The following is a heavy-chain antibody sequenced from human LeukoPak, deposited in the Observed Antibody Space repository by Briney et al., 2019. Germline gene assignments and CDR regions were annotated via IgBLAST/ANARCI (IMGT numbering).Heavy chain of an antibody. CDR1: GYSISSGYY. J-gene: IGHJ4*02. CDR3: ARHGGIQLWFTSLDY. CDR2: IYHSGST. V-gene: IGHV4-38-2*01. Sequence: TSETLSLTCAVSGYSISSGYYWGWIRQPPGKGLEWIGSIYHSGSTYYNPSLKSRVTISVDTSKNQFSLKLSSVTAADTAVYYCARHGGIQLWFTSLDYWGQGTLVTVSS. D-gene: IGHD5-18*01.